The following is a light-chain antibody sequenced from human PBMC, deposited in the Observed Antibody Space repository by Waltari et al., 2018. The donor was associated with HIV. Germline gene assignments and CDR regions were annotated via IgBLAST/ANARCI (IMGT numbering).Light chain of an antibody. CDR2: GNS. J-gene: IGLJ3*02. V-gene: IGLV1-40*01. CDR1: SSNIGAGYD. Sequence: SVLTQPPSVSGAPGQRVTISCTGSSSNIGAGYDVHWYQQLPGTAPKLPIYGNSNRPSGVPDRFSGSKSGTSASLAITGLQPDDETDYYCQSYDSSLSNWVFGGGTKLTVL. CDR3: QSYDSSLSNWV.